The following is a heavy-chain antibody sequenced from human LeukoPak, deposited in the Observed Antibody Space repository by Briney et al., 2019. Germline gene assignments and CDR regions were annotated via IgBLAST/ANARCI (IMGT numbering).Heavy chain of an antibody. Sequence: ASVKVPCKASGYTFTSYGISWVRQAPGQGLEWMGWISTYNGNTNYVQKLQGRVTMTTDTSTTTACMELRSLTSDDTAVYYCARDPTTQTFDYWGQGTLVTVSS. D-gene: IGHD4-11*01. CDR3: ARDPTTQTFDY. J-gene: IGHJ4*02. CDR2: ISTYNGNT. CDR1: GYTFTSYG. V-gene: IGHV1-18*01.